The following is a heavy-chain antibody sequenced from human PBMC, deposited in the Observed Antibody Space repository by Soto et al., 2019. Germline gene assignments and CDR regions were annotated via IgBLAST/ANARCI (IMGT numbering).Heavy chain of an antibody. V-gene: IGHV3-21*01. CDR2: ISSSSSYI. CDR1: GFTFSSYS. Sequence: EVQLVESGGGLVKPGGSLRLSCAASGFTFSSYSMNWVRQAPGKGLEWVSSISSSSSYIYYADSVKGRFTISRDNAKNSLYLQMNSLRAEDTAVYYCARRIEAAGSFDYWGQGTLVTVSS. J-gene: IGHJ4*02. CDR3: ARRIEAAGSFDY. D-gene: IGHD6-13*01.